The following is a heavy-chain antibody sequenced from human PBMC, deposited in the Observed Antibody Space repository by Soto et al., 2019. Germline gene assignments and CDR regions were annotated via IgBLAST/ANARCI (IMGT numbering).Heavy chain of an antibody. J-gene: IGHJ6*02. CDR3: ARPPLVVVGGSGGQDPYGMDV. Sequence: GESLKISCKGSGYSFTIYWISWVLQMPGKGLEWMGRIDPSDSYTNYSPSFQGHVTISADKSISTAYLQWSSLKASDTAMYYCARPPLVVVGGSGGQDPYGMDVWGQGTTVTVSS. CDR1: GYSFTIYW. CDR2: IDPSDSYT. D-gene: IGHD2-2*01. V-gene: IGHV5-10-1*01.